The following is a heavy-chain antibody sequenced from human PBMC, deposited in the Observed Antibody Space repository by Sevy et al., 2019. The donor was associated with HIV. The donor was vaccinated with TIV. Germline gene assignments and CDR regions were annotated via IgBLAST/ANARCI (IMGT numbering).Heavy chain of an antibody. CDR2: VGGKGDGGTA. CDR1: GFSFSDAW. Sequence: GGSLRLSCAASGFSFSDAWLSWVRRVPGRGREWVGRVGGKGDGGTAEYAAPVKGRFTIARDDSKNTMYVQMNNLKNEDTGIYYCTTEGADWGQGTLVTVSS. J-gene: IGHJ1*01. V-gene: IGHV3-15*04. CDR3: TTEGAD.